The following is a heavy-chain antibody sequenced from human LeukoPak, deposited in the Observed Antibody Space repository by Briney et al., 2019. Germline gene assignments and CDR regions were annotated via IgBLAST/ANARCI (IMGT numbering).Heavy chain of an antibody. CDR1: GFTFSSYD. V-gene: IGHV3-13*01. D-gene: IGHD3-10*01. J-gene: IGHJ4*02. Sequence: GGSLRLSCAASGFTFSSYDMHWVRRATGKGLEWVSAIGTAGDTYYPGSVKGRFTISRENAKNSLYLQMNSLRAGDTAVYYCARVGDSGSYSHWGQGTLVTVSS. CDR2: IGTAGDT. CDR3: ARVGDSGSYSH.